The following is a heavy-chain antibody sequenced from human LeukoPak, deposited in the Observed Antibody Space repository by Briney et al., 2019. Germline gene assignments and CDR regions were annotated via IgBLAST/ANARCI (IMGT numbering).Heavy chain of an antibody. J-gene: IGHJ4*02. CDR1: GGSISRSSYY. CDR2: IYTSGST. D-gene: IGHD7-27*01. V-gene: IGHV4-61*02. CDR3: ARVSWGSSLDN. Sequence: SETLSLTCTVSGGSISRSSYYWSWIRQPAGKGLEWIGRIYTSGSTNYNPSLKSRVTMSVDTSKNQFSLKLSSVTAADTAVYYCARVSWGSSLDNWGQGTLVTVSS.